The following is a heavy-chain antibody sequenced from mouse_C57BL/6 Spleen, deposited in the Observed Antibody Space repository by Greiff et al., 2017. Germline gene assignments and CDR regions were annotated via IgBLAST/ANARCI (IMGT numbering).Heavy chain of an antibody. CDR3: ARDCGSIFAY. CDR2: ISSGSSTI. Sequence: EVMLVESGGGLVKPGGSLKLSCAASGFTFSDYGMHWVRQAPEKGLEWVAYISSGSSTIYYADTVKGRFTISRDNAKNTLCLQMTSLRSEDTAMYYCARDCGSIFAYWGQGTLVTVSA. J-gene: IGHJ3*01. V-gene: IGHV5-17*01. CDR1: GFTFSDYG. D-gene: IGHD1-1*01.